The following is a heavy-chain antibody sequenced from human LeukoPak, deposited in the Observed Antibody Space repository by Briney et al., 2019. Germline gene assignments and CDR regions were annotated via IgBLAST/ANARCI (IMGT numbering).Heavy chain of an antibody. CDR2: IYYSGST. J-gene: IGHJ3*02. CDR3: AGYGGNSDAFDI. V-gene: IGHV4-59*01. D-gene: IGHD4-17*01. CDR1: GGSISSYY. Sequence: SETLSLTCTVSGGSISSYYWSWIRQPPGKGLEWIGYIYYSGSTNYNPSLKSRVTISVDTSKNQFSLKLSPVTAADTAVYYCAGYGGNSDAFDIWGQGTMVTVSS.